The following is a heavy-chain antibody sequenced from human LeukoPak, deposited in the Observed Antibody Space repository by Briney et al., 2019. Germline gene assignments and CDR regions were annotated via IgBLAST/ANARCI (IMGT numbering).Heavy chain of an antibody. CDR3: AKVGGDYDFWSGVPKWFDP. D-gene: IGHD3-3*01. V-gene: IGHV3-23*01. CDR1: GFTFSSYW. CDR2: ISGSGGST. Sequence: GGSLRLSCAASGFTFSSYWMSWVRQAPGKGLEWVSAISGSGGSTYYADSVKGRFTISRDNSKNTLYLQMNSLRAEDTAVYYCAKVGGDYDFWSGVPKWFDPWGQGTLVTVSS. J-gene: IGHJ5*02.